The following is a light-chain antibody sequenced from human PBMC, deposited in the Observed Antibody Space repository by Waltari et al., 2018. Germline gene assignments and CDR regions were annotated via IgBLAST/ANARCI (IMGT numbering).Light chain of an antibody. V-gene: IGKV3D-15*01. Sequence: ETVVTQSPATLSMSPGERATIHCRTSPTIGRSLAWYQQRPGQAPRLLIYRASTRATGIPDRFSGSGSETEFTLTISSLQSEDIAVYYCQQYNNWSPGTFGQGTKVEI. CDR1: PTIGRS. J-gene: IGKJ1*01. CDR2: RAS. CDR3: QQYNNWSPGT.